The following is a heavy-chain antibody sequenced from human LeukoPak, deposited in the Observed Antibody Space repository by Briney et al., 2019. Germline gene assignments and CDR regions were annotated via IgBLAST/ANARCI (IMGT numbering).Heavy chain of an antibody. CDR3: ASGFLRYYPF. Sequence: GGSLRLSCAASGFTFSSYAMHWVRQAPGKGLEWVSYISSSSSYIYYADSVKGRFTISRDNAKNSLYLQMNSLRAEDTAVYYCASGFLRYYPFWGQGTLVTVSS. CDR2: ISSSSSYI. D-gene: IGHD3-22*01. CDR1: GFTFSSYA. V-gene: IGHV3-21*01. J-gene: IGHJ4*02.